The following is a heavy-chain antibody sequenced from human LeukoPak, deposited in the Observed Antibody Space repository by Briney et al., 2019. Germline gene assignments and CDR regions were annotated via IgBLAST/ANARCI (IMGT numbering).Heavy chain of an antibody. J-gene: IGHJ4*02. CDR3: SVVPAAIASRGD. Sequence: GGSLRLSCAASGFTFSSYSMNWVRQAPGKGLEWVSYISSSSSTIYYADSVKGRFTISRDNAKNSLYLQMNSLRAEDTAVYYCSVVPAAIASRGDWGQGTLVTVSS. D-gene: IGHD2-2*01. CDR1: GFTFSSYS. V-gene: IGHV3-48*01. CDR2: ISSSSSTI.